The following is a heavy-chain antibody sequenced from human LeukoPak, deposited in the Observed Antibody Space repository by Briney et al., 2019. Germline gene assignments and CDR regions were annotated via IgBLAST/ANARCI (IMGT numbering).Heavy chain of an antibody. J-gene: IGHJ4*02. V-gene: IGHV4-39*01. Sequence: SETLSLTCTVSGGSISSSSYYWGSIRQPPGKGLEWIGSIYYSGGTYYNPSLKSRVTISVDTSKNQFSLKLSSVTAADTAVYYCASAGFWGQGTLVTVSS. CDR3: ASAGF. CDR1: GGSISSSSYY. D-gene: IGHD1-14*01. CDR2: IYYSGGT.